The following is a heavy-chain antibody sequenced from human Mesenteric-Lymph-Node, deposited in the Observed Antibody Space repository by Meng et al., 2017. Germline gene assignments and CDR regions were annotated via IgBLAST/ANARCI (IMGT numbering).Heavy chain of an antibody. CDR2: ITNTPNRYPT. CDR3: ARDTSTSLDY. J-gene: IGHJ4*02. D-gene: IGHD2/OR15-2a*01. CDR1: GFTFTDHY. Sequence: EVKRVESGGGLVQPGGSLGLSCAASGFTFTDHYMDWVRQAPGKGLEWVGRITNTPNRYPTNYAASVKGRFTISRDDSKNSLYLEMNSLKIEDTAVYYCARDTSTSLDYWGQGALVTVSS. V-gene: IGHV3-72*01.